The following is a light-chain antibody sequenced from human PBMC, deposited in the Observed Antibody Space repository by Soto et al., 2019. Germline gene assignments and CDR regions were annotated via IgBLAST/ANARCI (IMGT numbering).Light chain of an antibody. CDR1: QSVSSY. J-gene: IGKJ2*01. V-gene: IGKV3-11*01. CDR3: QQRSNWPARYT. Sequence: EIVLTQSPATLSLSPGARATLSCRASQSVSSYLAWYQQKPGQATRLLIYDASNRATGIPARFSGGGSATDFTLTISSLEPEDFAGCYCQQRSNWPARYTVGRGKKLVLK. CDR2: DAS.